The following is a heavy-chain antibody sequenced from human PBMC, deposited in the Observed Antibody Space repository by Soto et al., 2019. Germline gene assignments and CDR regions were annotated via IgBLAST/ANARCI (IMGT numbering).Heavy chain of an antibody. Sequence: EVQLVESGGGLVQPGGSLRLSCEASGATFANYWMHWVRQAPGKGLVWVSRINNDGNDITYADSVKGRFTASRDNAKNMGFLQMNSLRVEDTALYYCSRDFPHIWFDSWGQGTLVTVSS. CDR1: GATFANYW. CDR2: INNDGNDI. J-gene: IGHJ5*01. CDR3: SRDFPHIWFDS. V-gene: IGHV3-74*01.